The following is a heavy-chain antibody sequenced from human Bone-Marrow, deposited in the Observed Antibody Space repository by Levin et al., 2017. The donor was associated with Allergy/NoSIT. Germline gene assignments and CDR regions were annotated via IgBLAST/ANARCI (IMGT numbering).Heavy chain of an antibody. V-gene: IGHV4-30-4*01. D-gene: IGHD1-26*01. CDR3: VRGGGSYYYYGMDV. CDR2: IYYTGST. Sequence: PSETLSLTCTVSGASISSGDYYWSWIRQPPGKGLEWIGYIYYTGSTYYNPSLKSRVTIPSDTSKNQFSLNLSSVTAADTAVYYCVRGGGSYYYYGMDVWGRGTTVTVSS. CDR1: GASISSGDYY. J-gene: IGHJ6*02.